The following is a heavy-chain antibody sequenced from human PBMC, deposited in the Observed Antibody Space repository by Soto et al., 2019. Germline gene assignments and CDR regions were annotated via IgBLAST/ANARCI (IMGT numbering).Heavy chain of an antibody. CDR3: ARDQVGAPPGGAFDI. J-gene: IGHJ3*02. CDR2: ISGYNGNT. V-gene: IGHV1-18*01. Sequence: ASVKVSCKASGYTFTIYGISWVRQAPGQGLEWMGWISGYNGNTNYAQNLQGRVTMTTDTSTSTAYMELRSLRSDDTAVYYCARDQVGAPPGGAFDIWGQGTMVSVSS. CDR1: GYTFTIYG. D-gene: IGHD1-26*01.